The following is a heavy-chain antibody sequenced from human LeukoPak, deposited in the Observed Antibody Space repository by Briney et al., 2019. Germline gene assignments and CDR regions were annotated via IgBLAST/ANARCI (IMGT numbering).Heavy chain of an antibody. J-gene: IGHJ1*01. D-gene: IGHD6-19*01. CDR2: IYSKSDGGTS. Sequence: GGSLRLSCATSGFTFTNAWLSWVRQAPGKRLEWVGRIYSKSDGGTSDYAAPVKGRFTISRDDSKNTLYLQMNSLKTDDTAVYYCTTDPITSGWYDSQHWGQGTLVTVSS. CDR1: GFTFTNAW. V-gene: IGHV3-15*01. CDR3: TTDPITSGWYDSQH.